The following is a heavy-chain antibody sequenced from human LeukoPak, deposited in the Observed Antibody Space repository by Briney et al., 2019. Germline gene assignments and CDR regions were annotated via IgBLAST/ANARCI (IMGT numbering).Heavy chain of an antibody. J-gene: IGHJ6*03. V-gene: IGHV3-30*03. CDR1: GFTFTSYG. CDR3: ARDLAGKYYYYYMDV. Sequence: GGSLRLSCAASGFTFTSYGMHWVRQAPGKGLEWVALISYDGSNKYYADSVKGRFTISRDNAKNSLYLQMNSLRAEDTAVYYCARDLAGKYYYYYMDVWGKGTTVTISS. CDR2: ISYDGSNK.